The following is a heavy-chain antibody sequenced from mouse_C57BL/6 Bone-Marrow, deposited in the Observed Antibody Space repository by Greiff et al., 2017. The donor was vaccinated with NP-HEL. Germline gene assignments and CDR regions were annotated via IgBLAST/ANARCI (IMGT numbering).Heavy chain of an antibody. CDR2: IYPRSGNT. Sequence: VQLKESGAELARPGASVKLSCKASGYTFTSYGISWVKQRTGQGLEWIGEIYPRSGNTYYNEKFKGKATLTADKSSSTAYMELRSLTSEDSAVYFCARKGDYYSTLMDYWGQGTSVTVSS. V-gene: IGHV1-81*01. CDR1: GYTFTSYG. CDR3: ARKGDYYSTLMDY. D-gene: IGHD2-5*01. J-gene: IGHJ4*01.